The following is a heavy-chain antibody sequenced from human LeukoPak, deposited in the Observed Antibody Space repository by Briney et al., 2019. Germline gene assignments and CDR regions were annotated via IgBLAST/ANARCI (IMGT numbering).Heavy chain of an antibody. J-gene: IGHJ4*02. D-gene: IGHD1-1*01. V-gene: IGHV3-66*01. CDR1: GFTVHNNY. CDR3: ARAPPAVTTNTYD. CDR2: IYSGGTT. Sequence: QPGGSLRLSCAASGFTVHNNYMNWPRHAPGKGLECVSLIYSGGTTSYADSMKGRFTISRDNSKNTLYLQMNSLRVEDTAVYYCARAPPAVTTNTYDWGQGTLVTVSS.